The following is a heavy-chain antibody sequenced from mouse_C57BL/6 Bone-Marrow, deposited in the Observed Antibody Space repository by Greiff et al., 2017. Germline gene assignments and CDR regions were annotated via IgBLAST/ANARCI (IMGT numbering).Heavy chain of an antibody. CDR3: AVIDEYGSSPFAY. Sequence: QVQLQQSGADLARPGASVKLSCKASGYTFTSYTMHWVKQRPGQGLEWIGYINPSSGYTKYNQKFKDQATLTADKSSSTASMQLGSLISEDSAVYYCAVIDEYGSSPFAYWGQGTLLTVSA. V-gene: IGHV1-4*01. J-gene: IGHJ3*01. CDR1: GYTFTSYT. CDR2: INPSSGYT. D-gene: IGHD1-1*01.